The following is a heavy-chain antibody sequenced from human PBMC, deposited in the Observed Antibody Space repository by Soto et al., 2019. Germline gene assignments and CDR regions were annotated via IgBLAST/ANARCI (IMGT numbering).Heavy chain of an antibody. CDR1: GGTVSSYA. J-gene: IGHJ4*02. Sequence: QLHLVQSGAEVKKAGSSVKVSCKASGGTVSSYAITWVRQAPGKGLEWMGVFIPIFVSAHYAPKFQGRITITADESKSTAYMEVRRLTSEDNAIFYCARDFPSDTTGFRGDDLRGQGTQVTVSS. V-gene: IGHV1-69*01. D-gene: IGHD3-10*01. CDR2: FIPIFVSA. CDR3: ARDFPSDTTGFRGDDL.